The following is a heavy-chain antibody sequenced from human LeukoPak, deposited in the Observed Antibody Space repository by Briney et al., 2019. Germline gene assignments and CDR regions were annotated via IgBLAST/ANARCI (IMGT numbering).Heavy chain of an antibody. CDR3: ARGGRRTMIVVVTPRYYFDY. CDR2: INPSGGST. V-gene: IGHV1-46*01. D-gene: IGHD3-22*01. Sequence: ASVKVSCKASGYTFTSYYMHWVRQAPGQGLEWMGIINPSGGSTSYAQKFQGRVTMTRDTSTSTVYMELSRLRSDDTAVYYCARGGRRTMIVVVTPRYYFDYWGQGTLVTVSS. J-gene: IGHJ4*02. CDR1: GYTFTSYY.